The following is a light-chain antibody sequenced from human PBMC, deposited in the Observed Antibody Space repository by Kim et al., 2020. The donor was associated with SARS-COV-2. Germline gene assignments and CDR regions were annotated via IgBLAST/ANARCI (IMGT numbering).Light chain of an antibody. CDR3: QQYDDLPLT. CDR1: QDISKS. Sequence: DIQMTQSPSSLSASVGDRLTITCQASQDISKSLNWYHQKPGKAPKLLIFDTSKLQVGVPSRFSGSGSGTEFTFTISSLQPEDVGTYYCQQYDDLPLTFGGGTKLEI. V-gene: IGKV1-33*01. J-gene: IGKJ4*01. CDR2: DTS.